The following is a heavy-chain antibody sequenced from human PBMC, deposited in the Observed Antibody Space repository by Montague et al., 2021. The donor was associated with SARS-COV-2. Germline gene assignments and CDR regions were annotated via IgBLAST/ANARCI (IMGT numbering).Heavy chain of an antibody. Sequence: SETLSLTCTGAVSSGIIDYCWTWVHQSPEKELESIVVFCHKGINDYNPSLRSRVTLSVDTSKNQISLKLTSVAAADTAVYYCARYSPLGLESPDTFDIWGRGTMVTVSS. D-gene: IGHD3-3*01. CDR3: ARYSPLGLESPDTFDI. J-gene: IGHJ3*02. CDR1: VSSGIIDYC. V-gene: IGHV4-38-2*02. CDR2: FCHKGIN.